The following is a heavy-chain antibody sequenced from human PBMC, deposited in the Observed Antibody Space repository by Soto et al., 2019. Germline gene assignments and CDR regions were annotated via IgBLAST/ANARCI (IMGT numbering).Heavy chain of an antibody. J-gene: IGHJ3*02. CDR2: IFHTGST. D-gene: IGHD2-21*01. Sequence: KPSETLSLTCSVSGGSINSNYYYWSWVRQPPGKGLEWLGSIFHTGSTHYNPSFKSRLSISVDTSKDQFSLRLTSMAAADTALYYCLRNGIPKYCGGNNAFDIWGQG. V-gene: IGHV4-30-4*03. CDR3: LRNGIPKYCGGNNAFDI. CDR1: GGSINSNYYY.